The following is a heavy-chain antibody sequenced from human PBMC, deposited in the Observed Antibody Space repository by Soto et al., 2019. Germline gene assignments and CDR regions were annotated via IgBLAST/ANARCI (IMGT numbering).Heavy chain of an antibody. CDR3: ARRTVTTGPSYYYYGMDV. Sequence: QVQLVQSGAEVKKPGSSVKVSCKASGGTFSSYAISWVRQAPGQGLEWMGGIIPIFGTANYAQKFQGRVTITADESTSTADMELSSLRSEDTAVYYCARRTVTTGPSYYYYGMDVWGQGTTVTVSS. D-gene: IGHD4-17*01. J-gene: IGHJ6*02. CDR2: IIPIFGTA. CDR1: GGTFSSYA. V-gene: IGHV1-69*12.